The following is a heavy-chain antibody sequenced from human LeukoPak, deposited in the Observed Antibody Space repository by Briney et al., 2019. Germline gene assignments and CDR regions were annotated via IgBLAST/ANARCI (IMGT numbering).Heavy chain of an antibody. V-gene: IGHV3-74*01. Sequence: GGSLRLSCAASGFTFSSYSMHWVRQAPGKGLVWVSRINSDVSSTFYADSVKGRFTTSRDNAKNTLYLQMNSLRAEDTAVYYCARAPRGTYGYFDYWGQGTLVTVSS. CDR1: GFTFSSYS. CDR2: INSDVSST. CDR3: ARAPRGTYGYFDY. J-gene: IGHJ4*02. D-gene: IGHD1-26*01.